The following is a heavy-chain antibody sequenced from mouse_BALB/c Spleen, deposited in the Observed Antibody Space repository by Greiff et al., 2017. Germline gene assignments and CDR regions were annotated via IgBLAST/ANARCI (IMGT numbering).Heavy chain of an antibody. D-gene: IGHD1-3*01. J-gene: IGHJ4*01. Sequence: EVQLMESGGGLVKPGGSLKLSCAASGFTFSSYAMSWVRQSPEKRLEWVAEISSGGSYTYYTDTVTGRITISRDNAKNTLYLEMSSLRSEDTAMYYCARVNCKVSAMDYWGQGTSVTVSS. CDR2: ISSGGSYT. CDR3: ARVNCKVSAMDY. V-gene: IGHV5-9-4*01. CDR1: GFTFSSYA.